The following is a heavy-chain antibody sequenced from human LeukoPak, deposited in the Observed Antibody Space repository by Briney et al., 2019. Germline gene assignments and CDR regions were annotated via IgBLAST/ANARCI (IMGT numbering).Heavy chain of an antibody. CDR1: GYTFTSYD. V-gene: IGHV1-8*01. Sequence: GASVKVSCKASGYTFTSYDINWLRQATGQGLEWMGWMNPNSGNTGYAQKFQGRVTMTRNTSISTAYMELSSLRSEDTAVYYCAIAHRIALAGARGYWGQGTLVTVSS. D-gene: IGHD6-19*01. J-gene: IGHJ4*02. CDR3: AIAHRIALAGARGY. CDR2: MNPNSGNT.